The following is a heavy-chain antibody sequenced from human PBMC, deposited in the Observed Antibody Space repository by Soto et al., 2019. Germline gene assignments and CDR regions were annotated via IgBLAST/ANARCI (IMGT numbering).Heavy chain of an antibody. CDR3: ARDAQYYYDSSGYYLGSYFDY. Sequence: WGSLRLSCAASGFTFSSYAMHWVRQAPGKGLEWVAVISYDGSNKYYADSVKGRFTISRDNSKNTLYLQMNSLRAEDTAVYYCARDAQYYYDSSGYYLGSYFDYWGQGTLVTVSS. D-gene: IGHD3-22*01. V-gene: IGHV3-30-3*01. CDR2: ISYDGSNK. J-gene: IGHJ4*02. CDR1: GFTFSSYA.